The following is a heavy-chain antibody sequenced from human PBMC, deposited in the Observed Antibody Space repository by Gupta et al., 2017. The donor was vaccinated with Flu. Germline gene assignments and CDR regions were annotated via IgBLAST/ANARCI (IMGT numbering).Heavy chain of an antibody. J-gene: IGHJ2*01. V-gene: IGHV3-9*01. CDR3: AKTTTVTSYWYFDL. CDR1: GFTFDDYA. Sequence: EVQLVESGGGLVQPGRSLRLYCAASGFTFDDYAMHWVRQAPGKGLELVSGISWNSGSIGYADSVKGRFTISRDNAKNSLYLQMNSLRAEDTALYYCAKTTTVTSYWYFDLWGHGTLVTVSS. CDR2: ISWNSGSI. D-gene: IGHD4-17*01.